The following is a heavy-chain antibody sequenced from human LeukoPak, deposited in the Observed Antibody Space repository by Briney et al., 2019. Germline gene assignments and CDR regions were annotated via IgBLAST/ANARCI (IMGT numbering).Heavy chain of an antibody. Sequence: SQTLSLTCAVSGGSISSGGYSWSWVRQPPGRGLEWIEYIYHSGSTYYNPSLKSRVTISVDRSKNQFSLKLSSVPAADTAVYYCARADSSGPNWFDPWGQGTLVTVSS. J-gene: IGHJ5*02. CDR3: ARADSSGPNWFDP. D-gene: IGHD3-22*01. CDR2: IYHSGST. V-gene: IGHV4-30-2*01. CDR1: GGSISSGGYS.